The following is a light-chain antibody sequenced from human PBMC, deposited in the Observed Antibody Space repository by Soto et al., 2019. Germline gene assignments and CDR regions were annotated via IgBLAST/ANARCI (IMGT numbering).Light chain of an antibody. CDR3: AAWDDRHYVV. CDR1: TSNIGSNT. J-gene: IGLJ2*01. Sequence: QPVLTQPPSASGTPGQRVTISCSGSTSNIGSNTVNWYQQLPGTAPKLLIYSNNQRPAGVPDRFSGSKSGTSASLAISGLQSEDEADYYCAAWDDRHYVVFGGGTKLTVL. CDR2: SNN. V-gene: IGLV1-44*01.